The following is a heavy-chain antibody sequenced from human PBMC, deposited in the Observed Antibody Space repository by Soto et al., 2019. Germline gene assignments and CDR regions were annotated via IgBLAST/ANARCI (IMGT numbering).Heavy chain of an antibody. V-gene: IGHV3-33*03. CDR3: AINVGSYGSSRWFDT. J-gene: IGHJ5*02. D-gene: IGHD3-10*01. Sequence: QVQLVESGGGVVQPGRSLTLSCVASGFTLSNYGMHWVRQAPGKGLEWVAVIWYDGTTTYSADSVKGRFSISRDNSKNALFLQLRSRRAEDTAVYYCAINVGSYGSSRWFDTWGQGTLVTVSS. CDR2: IWYDGTTT. CDR1: GFTLSNYG.